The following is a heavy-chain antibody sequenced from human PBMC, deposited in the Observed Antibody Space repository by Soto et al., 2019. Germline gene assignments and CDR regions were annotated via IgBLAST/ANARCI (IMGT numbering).Heavy chain of an antibody. CDR3: ARDRGDGSGSYRAQWFDP. D-gene: IGHD3-10*01. Sequence: ASVKVSCKASGYTFTSYAMHWVRQAPGQRLEWMGWINAGNGNTKYSQKFQGRVTITADKSTSTAYMELSSLRSEDTAVYYCARDRGDGSGSYRAQWFDPWGQGTLVTVSS. J-gene: IGHJ5*02. CDR1: GYTFTSYA. V-gene: IGHV1-3*01. CDR2: INAGNGNT.